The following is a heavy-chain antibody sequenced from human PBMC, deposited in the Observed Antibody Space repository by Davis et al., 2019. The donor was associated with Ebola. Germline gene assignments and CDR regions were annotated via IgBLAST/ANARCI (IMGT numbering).Heavy chain of an antibody. CDR2: IIPIFGTA. V-gene: IGHV1-69*13. D-gene: IGHD5-18*01. CDR1: GGTFSSYA. CDR3: ARRNVDTAMAYYYYYYMDV. Sequence: SVKVSCKASGGTFSSYAISWVRQAPGQGLEWMGGIIPIFGTANYAQKFQGGVTITADESTSTAYMELSSLRSEDTAVYYCARRNVDTAMAYYYYYYMDVWGKGTTVTVSS. J-gene: IGHJ6*03.